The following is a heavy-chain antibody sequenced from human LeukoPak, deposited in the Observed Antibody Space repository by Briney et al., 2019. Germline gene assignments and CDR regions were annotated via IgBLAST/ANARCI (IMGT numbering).Heavy chain of an antibody. CDR2: ISYDGSNK. J-gene: IGHJ4*02. V-gene: IGHV3-30*04. D-gene: IGHD1-14*01. CDR1: GFTFSSYA. CDR3: ARDVGSRTEYYFDY. Sequence: GGSLRLSCAASGFTFSSYAMHWVRQAPGKGLEWAAVISYDGSNKYYADSVKGRFTISRDNSKNTLYLQMNSLRAEDTAVYYCARDVGSRTEYYFDYWGQGTLVTVSS.